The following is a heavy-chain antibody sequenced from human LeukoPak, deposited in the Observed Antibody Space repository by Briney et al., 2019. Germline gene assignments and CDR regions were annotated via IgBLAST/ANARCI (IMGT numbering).Heavy chain of an antibody. CDR1: GGSITSSTYY. Sequence: SETLSLTCTVSGGSITSSTYYWAWIRQPPGKGLEWIGTIYYSGSTYYNPSLKSRVTISIDTSNNHFSLKLSSVTAADTAVYYCARDYYDSSGYVDYWGKGTLVTVFS. CDR3: ARDYYDSSGYVDY. D-gene: IGHD3-22*01. CDR2: IYYSGST. V-gene: IGHV4-39*07. J-gene: IGHJ4*02.